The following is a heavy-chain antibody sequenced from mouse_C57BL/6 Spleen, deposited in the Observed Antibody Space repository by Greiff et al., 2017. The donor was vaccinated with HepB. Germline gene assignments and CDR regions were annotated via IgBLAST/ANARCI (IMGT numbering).Heavy chain of an antibody. CDR2: INPSSGYT. CDR3: AREGDFITTVVDY. V-gene: IGHV1-4*01. D-gene: IGHD1-1*01. Sequence: QVQLQQSGAELARPGASVKMSCKASGYTFTSYTMHWVKQRPGQGLEWIGYINPSSGYTKYNQKFKDKATLTADKSSSTAYMQLSSLTSEDSAVYYCAREGDFITTVVDYWGQGTSVTVSS. J-gene: IGHJ4*01. CDR1: GYTFTSYT.